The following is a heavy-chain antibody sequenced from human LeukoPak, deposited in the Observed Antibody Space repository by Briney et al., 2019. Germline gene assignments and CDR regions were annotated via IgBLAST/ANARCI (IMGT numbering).Heavy chain of an antibody. CDR3: ARDYYGSGTSSCGMDV. CDR2: LSWNGATV. V-gene: IGHV3-9*01. J-gene: IGHJ6*02. D-gene: IGHD3-10*01. CDR1: GFTFDDYA. Sequence: PGRSLRLSCAASGFTFDDYAMHWVRQAPGKGLEWVSGLSWNGATVGYADSVKGRFTISRDNSKNTLYLQMNSLRTEDTAVYYCARDYYGSGTSSCGMDVWGLGTTVTVSS.